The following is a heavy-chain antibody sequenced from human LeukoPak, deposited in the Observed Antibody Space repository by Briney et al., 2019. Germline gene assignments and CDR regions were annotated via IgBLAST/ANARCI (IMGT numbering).Heavy chain of an antibody. CDR2: ISGNGYYT. D-gene: IGHD2-21*02. CDR3: AKLPQGGGDHYYIEV. J-gene: IGHJ6*03. CDR1: GFTFSTYG. V-gene: IGHV3-23*01. Sequence: GGSVRLSCAASGFTFSTYGMSWVRQAPGKGLEWVSAISGNGYYTYHADSVKGRFTISRDNSKNTLFLQMNSLRAEDTAVYFCAKLPQGGGDHYYIEVWGKGTTVTVSS.